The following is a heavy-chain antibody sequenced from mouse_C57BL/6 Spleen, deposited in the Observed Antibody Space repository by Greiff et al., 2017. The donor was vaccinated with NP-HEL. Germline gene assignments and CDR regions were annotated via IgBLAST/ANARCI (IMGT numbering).Heavy chain of an antibody. D-gene: IGHD2-12*01. J-gene: IGHJ4*01. CDR1: GYTFTSYW. CDR3: ARRGAYYSVAMDY. Sequence: VQLQQPGAELVMPGASVKLSCKASGYTFTSYWMHWVKQRPGQGLEWIGEIDPSDSYTNYNQKFKGKSTLTVDKSSSTAYMQLSSLTSEDSAVYYCARRGAYYSVAMDYWGQGPSVTVSS. CDR2: IDPSDSYT. V-gene: IGHV1-69*01.